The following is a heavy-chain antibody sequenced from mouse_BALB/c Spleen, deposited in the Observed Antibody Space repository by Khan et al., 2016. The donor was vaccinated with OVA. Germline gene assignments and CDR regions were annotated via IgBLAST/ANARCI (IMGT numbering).Heavy chain of an antibody. Sequence: EVQLQQSGPELVKPGTSVKISCKASGYSFTGYFMNWVMQSHRKSLEWIGRINPHIGETFYNQKFKGTATLTVDESSSTAHMELRSLASEDSAVYDCARKNGSDFDYWGQGTTLTVSS. J-gene: IGHJ2*01. CDR1: GYSFTGYF. V-gene: IGHV1-20*02. CDR3: ARKNGSDFDY. D-gene: IGHD1-1*01. CDR2: INPHIGET.